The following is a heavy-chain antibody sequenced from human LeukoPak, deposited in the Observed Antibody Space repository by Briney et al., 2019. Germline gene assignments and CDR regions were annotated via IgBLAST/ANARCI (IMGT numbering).Heavy chain of an antibody. CDR2: ISSSSSYI. J-gene: IGHJ3*02. Sequence: GSLRLSCAASGFTFSSYNMNWVRQAPGKGLEWVSSISSSSSYIDYADAVKGRFTISRDNAKNSLYLQMNSLRAEDTAVYYCARDSSGYLGAFDIWGQGTMVTVSS. CDR3: ARDSSGYLGAFDI. V-gene: IGHV3-21*01. CDR1: GFTFSSYN. D-gene: IGHD3-22*01.